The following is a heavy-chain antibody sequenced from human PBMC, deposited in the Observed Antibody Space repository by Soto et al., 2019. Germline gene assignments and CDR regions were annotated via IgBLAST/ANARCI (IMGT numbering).Heavy chain of an antibody. CDR2: MNPNSGNT. J-gene: IGHJ6*01. V-gene: IGHV1-8*01. CDR3: ARGPVGIASARPFYYCYGMDF. CDR1: GYTFTSYD. D-gene: IGHD6-13*01. Sequence: ASVKVSCKASGYTFTSYDINWVRQATGQGLEWMGWMNPNSGNTGYAQKFQGRVTMTRNTSISTAYMELSSLRSEDTAVYYCARGPVGIASARPFYYCYGMDFWGQGTTVTVSS.